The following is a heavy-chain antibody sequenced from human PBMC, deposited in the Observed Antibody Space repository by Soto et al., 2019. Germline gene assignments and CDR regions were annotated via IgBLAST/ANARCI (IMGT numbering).Heavy chain of an antibody. CDR1: GASISYGGFS. D-gene: IGHD5-12*01. CDR2: ISHLENT. Sequence: NPSETLSLTCTVSGASISYGGFSWSWIRQSPGKGLEWVGYISHLENTYLHPSFKSRLTMSIDRNRNQFPLNLSSVTAEDRAVYYCVRGGGYDPFDYWGQGVLVTVSS. J-gene: IGHJ4*02. CDR3: VRGGGYDPFDY. V-gene: IGHV4-30-2*06.